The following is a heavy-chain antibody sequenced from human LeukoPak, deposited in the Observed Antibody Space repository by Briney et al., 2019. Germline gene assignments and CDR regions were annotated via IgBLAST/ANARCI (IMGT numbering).Heavy chain of an antibody. Sequence: GGSLRLSCAASGFTFSSYAMHWVRQAPGKGLEWVAVISYDGSNKYYADSVKGRFTISRDNSKNTLYLQMNSLRAEDTAVYYCARSGWLRFHANDAFDIWGQGTMVTVSS. J-gene: IGHJ3*02. CDR2: ISYDGSNK. CDR1: GFTFSSYA. D-gene: IGHD3-16*01. CDR3: ARSGWLRFHANDAFDI. V-gene: IGHV3-30-3*01.